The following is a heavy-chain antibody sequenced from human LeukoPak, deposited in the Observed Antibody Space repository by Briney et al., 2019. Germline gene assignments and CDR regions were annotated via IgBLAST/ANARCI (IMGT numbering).Heavy chain of an antibody. CDR3: ASGHYGSGSKIDN. V-gene: IGHV4-38-2*01. CDR2: RYHSGNT. Sequence: SETLSLTCAVSGYSISRGYYWGWIRQSPEKGLEWIGNRYHSGNTYYNTALKSRAAISVDTSKNQFSLKLSSVTAADPAVYSCASGHYGSGSKIDNWGQGTLVTVSS. D-gene: IGHD3-10*01. CDR1: GYSISRGYY. J-gene: IGHJ4*02.